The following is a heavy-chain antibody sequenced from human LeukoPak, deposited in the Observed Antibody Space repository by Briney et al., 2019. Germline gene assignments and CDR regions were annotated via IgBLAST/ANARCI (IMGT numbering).Heavy chain of an antibody. D-gene: IGHD4-23*01. CDR2: IYHSGST. CDR1: GYSISSGYY. J-gene: IGHJ4*02. Sequence: PSETLSLTCAVSGYSISSGYYWGWIRQPPGNGLEWIGSIYHSGSTYYNPSLKSRVTISVDTSKNQFSLKLSSVTAADTAVYYCARQTDYGDNDYWGQGTLVTVSS. CDR3: ARQTDYGDNDY. V-gene: IGHV4-38-2*01.